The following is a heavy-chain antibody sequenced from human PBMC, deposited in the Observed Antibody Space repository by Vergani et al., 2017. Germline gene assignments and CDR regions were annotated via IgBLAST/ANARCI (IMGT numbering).Heavy chain of an antibody. D-gene: IGHD3-9*01. J-gene: IGHJ4*02. CDR2: ISYDGSNK. CDR1: GFTFSSYS. V-gene: IGHV3-30*18. Sequence: QVQLVESGGGVVQPGRSLRLSCAASGFTFSSYSMHWVRQAPGKGLEWVAVISYDGSNKYYADSVKGRFTISRDNSKNTLYLQMNSLRAEDTAVYYCAKGSRYYDILTGYYIFDYWSQGTLVTVSS. CDR3: AKGSRYYDILTGYYIFDY.